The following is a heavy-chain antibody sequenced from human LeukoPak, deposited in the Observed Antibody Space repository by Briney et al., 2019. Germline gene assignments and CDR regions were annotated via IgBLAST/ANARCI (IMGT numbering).Heavy chain of an antibody. Sequence: GASVKVSCKASGYTFTSYGIIWVRQAPGQGLEWLGWISAYNGNTNYAQKLQGRVTMNTDTSTSTAYMELRSLRSDDTAVYYCARDRIAVAGISWYFDLWGRGTLVTVSS. J-gene: IGHJ2*01. D-gene: IGHD6-19*01. V-gene: IGHV1-18*01. CDR1: GYTFTSYG. CDR2: ISAYNGNT. CDR3: ARDRIAVAGISWYFDL.